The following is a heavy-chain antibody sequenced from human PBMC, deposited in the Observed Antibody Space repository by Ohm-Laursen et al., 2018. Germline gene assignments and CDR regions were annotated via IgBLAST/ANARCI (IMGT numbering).Heavy chain of an antibody. CDR3: VMGWGYFPS. J-gene: IGHJ1*01. CDR2: IKGDGTET. D-gene: IGHD3-16*01. CDR1: GFTFRNSW. Sequence: GSLRLSCTASGFTFRNSWMTWVRQSPGKGLEWVANIKGDGTETYYVDSVRGRFTISRDNPKNSLFLQLSNVRAEDTAVYYCVMGWGYFPSWGQGTLVIVSS. V-gene: IGHV3-7*01.